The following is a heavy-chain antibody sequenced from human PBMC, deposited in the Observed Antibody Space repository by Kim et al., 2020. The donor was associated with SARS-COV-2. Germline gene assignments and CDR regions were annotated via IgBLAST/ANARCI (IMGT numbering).Heavy chain of an antibody. D-gene: IGHD3-9*01. CDR1: GGSISSGGYY. Sequence: SETLSLTCTVSGGSISSGGYYWSWIRQHPGKGLEWIGYIYYSGSTYYNPSLKSRVTISVDTSKNQFSLKLSSVTAADTAVYYCARQHYDILTGYDHIGWFDPWGQGTLVTVSS. J-gene: IGHJ5*02. V-gene: IGHV4-31*03. CDR3: ARQHYDILTGYDHIGWFDP. CDR2: IYYSGST.